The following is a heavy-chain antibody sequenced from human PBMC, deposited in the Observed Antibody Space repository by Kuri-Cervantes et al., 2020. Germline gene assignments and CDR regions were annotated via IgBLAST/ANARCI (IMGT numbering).Heavy chain of an antibody. V-gene: IGHV3-53*01. J-gene: IGHJ3*02. CDR3: ARAGDWDAFDI. CDR1: GFTVSSNY. Sequence: GGSLRLSCAASGFTVSSNYMSWVRQAPGKGLEWVSVIYSGGSTYYADSVKGRFTISRDNSKNTLYLQMNSLGAEDTAVYYCARAGDWDAFDIWGQGTMVTVSS. D-gene: IGHD2-21*02. CDR2: IYSGGST.